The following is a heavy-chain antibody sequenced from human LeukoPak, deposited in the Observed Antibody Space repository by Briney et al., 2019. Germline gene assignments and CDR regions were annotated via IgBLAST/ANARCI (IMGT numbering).Heavy chain of an antibody. D-gene: IGHD3-10*01. CDR2: INHSGST. CDR1: GGSFSGYY. J-gene: IGHJ4*02. V-gene: IGHV4-34*01. CDR3: ARHRDGSWYYYGSGSSYYFDY. Sequence: PSETLSLTCAVYGGSFSGYYWSWIRQPPGKGLEWIGEINHSGSTNYNPSLKSRVTISVDTSKNQFSLKLSSVTAADTAVYYCARHRDGSWYYYGSGSSYYFDYWGQGTLVTVSS.